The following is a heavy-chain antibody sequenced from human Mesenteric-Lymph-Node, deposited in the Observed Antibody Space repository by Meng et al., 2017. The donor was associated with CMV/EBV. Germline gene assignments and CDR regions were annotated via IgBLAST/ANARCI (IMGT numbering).Heavy chain of an antibody. D-gene: IGHD3-10*01. J-gene: IGHJ4*02. V-gene: IGHV3-21*01. CDR2: ISSSSSYI. CDR1: GVTFTSYS. Sequence: LSLTCVASGVTFTSYSMNWVRQAPGKGLEWISSISSSSSYIYYADSVKGRFTISRDNAKNSLYLQMNSLRAEDTAVYYCAREGAFRYGSGSYSYFFDYWGQGTLVTVSS. CDR3: AREGAFRYGSGSYSYFFDY.